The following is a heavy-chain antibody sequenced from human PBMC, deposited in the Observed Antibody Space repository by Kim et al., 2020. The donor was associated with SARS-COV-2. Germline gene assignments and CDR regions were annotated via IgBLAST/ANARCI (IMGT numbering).Heavy chain of an antibody. J-gene: IGHJ4*02. CDR3: TRHGNWGWDD. CDR1: AFTFSGYC. V-gene: IGHV3-7*03. CDR2: IKRDGSQR. Sequence: GGSLRLSCAASAFTFSGYCMTWVRQAPGKGLEWVSNIKRDGSQRNYVDSVRGRFTVSRDNAKNSLYLQMNSLRAEDTAFYYCTRHGNWGWDDWDQGTLVT. D-gene: IGHD7-27*01.